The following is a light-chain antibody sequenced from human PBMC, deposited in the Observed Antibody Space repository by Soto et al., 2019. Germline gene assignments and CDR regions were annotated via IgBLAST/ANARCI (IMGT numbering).Light chain of an antibody. V-gene: IGKV3-20*01. Sequence: EIVLTQSPGTLSLSPGERATLSCRASRSLSIRYIVWYQQKRGQPPRLLIYGASIRATGTPDRFSASGSGTDFTLPISRLEPDDFAIYYCQQYGSSPYTFGPGTKLETK. CDR1: RSLSIRY. CDR3: QQYGSSPYT. CDR2: GAS. J-gene: IGKJ2*01.